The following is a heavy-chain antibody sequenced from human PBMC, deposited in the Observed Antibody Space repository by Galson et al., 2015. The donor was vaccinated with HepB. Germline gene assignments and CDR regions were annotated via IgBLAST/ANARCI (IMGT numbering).Heavy chain of an antibody. V-gene: IGHV1-2*02. CDR2: INPNSGGT. D-gene: IGHD3-10*01. J-gene: IGHJ6*02. CDR3: ARERYYGSGSYSGMDV. CDR1: GYTFTGYY. Sequence: SVKVSCKASGYTFTGYYMHWVRQAPGQGLEWMGWINPNSGGTNYAQKFQGRVTMTRDTSISTAYMELSRLRSDDTAVYYCARERYYGSGSYSGMDVWGQGTTVTVSS.